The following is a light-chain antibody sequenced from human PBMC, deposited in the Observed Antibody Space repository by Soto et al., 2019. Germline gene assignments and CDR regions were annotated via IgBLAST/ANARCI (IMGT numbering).Light chain of an antibody. CDR3: QQYNNWRGT. Sequence: EIVLTQSPATLSLSPGERATLSCRASQSVRRYLAWYQQKPGQAPRLLIYDASTRATGIPARFSGSGSGTEFTLTISSLQSEDFAVYYCQQYNNWRGTFGQGTKVDIK. CDR2: DAS. V-gene: IGKV3-15*01. J-gene: IGKJ1*01. CDR1: QSVRRY.